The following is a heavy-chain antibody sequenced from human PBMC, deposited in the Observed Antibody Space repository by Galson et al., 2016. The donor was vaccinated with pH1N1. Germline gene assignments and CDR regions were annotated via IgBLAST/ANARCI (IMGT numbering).Heavy chain of an antibody. J-gene: IGHJ6*03. CDR3: ARGVSGYYSYQYMDV. CDR1: GGSFTGYH. Sequence: SETLSLTCALSGGSFTGYHWSWIRQAPGKGPEWTGEISHAGSTSGSTYYNPSLKSRVTIPSDTSTKQFSLKLSSVTAADTGLYYCARGVSGYYSYQYMDVWDKGAAVTVSS. CDR2: ISHAGSTSGST. D-gene: IGHD3-10*01. V-gene: IGHV4-34*01.